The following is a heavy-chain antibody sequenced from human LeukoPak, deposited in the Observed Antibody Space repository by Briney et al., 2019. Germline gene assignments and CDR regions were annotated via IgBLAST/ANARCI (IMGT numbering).Heavy chain of an antibody. J-gene: IGHJ4*02. CDR3: VKDRSPGIAVAGTGYYFDY. CDR1: GFTVSSNY. CDR2: IYSGGNT. D-gene: IGHD6-19*01. Sequence: GRSLRLSCAASGFTVSSNYMSWVRQAPGKGLEWVSVIYSGGNTYYADSVKGRFTISRDNSKNTLYLQMNSLRAEDTAVYYRVKDRSPGIAVAGTGYYFDYWGQGTLVTVSS. V-gene: IGHV3-66*01.